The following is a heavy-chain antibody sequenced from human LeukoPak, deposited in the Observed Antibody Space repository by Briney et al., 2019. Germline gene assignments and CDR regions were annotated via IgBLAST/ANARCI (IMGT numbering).Heavy chain of an antibody. CDR2: ISYDGSNK. V-gene: IGHV3-30-3*01. CDR1: GFTFSNYA. Sequence: GGSLRLSCAASGFTFSNYAMHWVRQAPGKELEWVAVISYDGSNKYYADSVKGRFTISRDNSKNTLYLQMNSLRAEDTAVYYCARPPLRYSSSLNWFDPWGQGTLVTVSS. J-gene: IGHJ5*02. D-gene: IGHD6-13*01. CDR3: ARPPLRYSSSLNWFDP.